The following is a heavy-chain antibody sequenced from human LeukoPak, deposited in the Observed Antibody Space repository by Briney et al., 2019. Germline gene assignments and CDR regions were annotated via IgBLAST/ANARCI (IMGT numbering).Heavy chain of an antibody. CDR3: ARDQSATVTSGWFDP. CDR2: VSAYNGNT. Sequence: ASVKVSCKASGYTFTSYGISWVRQAPGQGLEWMGWVSAYNGNTNYAQKLQGRVTMTTDTSTSTAYMGLRSLRSDDTAVYYCARDQSATVTSGWFDPWGQGTLVTVSS. CDR1: GYTFTSYG. V-gene: IGHV1-18*04. J-gene: IGHJ5*02. D-gene: IGHD4-17*01.